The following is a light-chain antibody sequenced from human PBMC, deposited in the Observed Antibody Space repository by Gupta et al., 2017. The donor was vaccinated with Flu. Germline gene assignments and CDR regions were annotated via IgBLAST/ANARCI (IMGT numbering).Light chain of an antibody. V-gene: IGKV1-5*03. CDR1: QNINSW. J-gene: IGKJ2*01. Sequence: DIQMTQSPSTLSASVGDRVTITCRASQNINSWLAWYQQKPGKAPKLLIYKASNLQSGVPSRFSGSESGTEFTLTISCLQPDDFATYYCQQYSSYSLYTFGQGTKVEI. CDR2: KAS. CDR3: QQYSSYSLYT.